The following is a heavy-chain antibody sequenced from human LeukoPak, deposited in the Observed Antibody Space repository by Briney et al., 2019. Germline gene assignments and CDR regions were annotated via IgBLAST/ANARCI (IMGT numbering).Heavy chain of an antibody. V-gene: IGHV1-69*04. CDR2: IIPILGIA. J-gene: IGHJ4*02. D-gene: IGHD6-19*01. CDR3: ARDSWEGAGISDY. Sequence: ASVKVSCKASGGTFSSYAISWVRQAPGQGLEWMGRIIPILGIANYAQKFQGRVTITADKSTSTAYMELSSLRSDDTAVYYCARDSWEGAGISDYWGQGTLVTVSS. CDR1: GGTFSSYA.